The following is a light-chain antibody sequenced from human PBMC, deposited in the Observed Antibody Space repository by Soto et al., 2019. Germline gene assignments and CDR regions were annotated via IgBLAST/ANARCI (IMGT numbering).Light chain of an antibody. CDR1: SIDVGGYNY. J-gene: IGLJ2*01. CDR2: DVS. V-gene: IGLV2-14*01. CDR3: SSYTSSSTRVV. Sequence: QSVLTQRASVSGSPGQSITISCTGTSIDVGGYNYVSWYQQHPGKAPKLMIYDVSNRPSGVSNRFSGSKSGNTASLTISGLQAEDEADYYCSSYTSSSTRVVFGAGTKLTVL.